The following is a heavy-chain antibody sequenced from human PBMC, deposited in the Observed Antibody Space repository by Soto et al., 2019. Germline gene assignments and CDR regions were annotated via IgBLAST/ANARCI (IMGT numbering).Heavy chain of an antibody. D-gene: IGHD4-17*01. CDR1: GYTLTELS. J-gene: IGHJ4*02. CDR2: FDPEDGET. Sequence: GASVKVSCKVSGYTLTELSMHWVRRAPGKGLEWMGGFDPEDGETIYAQKFQGRVTMTEDTSTDTAYMELSSLRSEDTAVYYCATDRADYGDYVGAIGYWGQGTLVTVSS. CDR3: ATDRADYGDYVGAIGY. V-gene: IGHV1-24*01.